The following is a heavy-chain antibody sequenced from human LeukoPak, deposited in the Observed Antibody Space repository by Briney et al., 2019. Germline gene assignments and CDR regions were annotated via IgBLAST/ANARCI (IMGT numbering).Heavy chain of an antibody. CDR2: INHSGST. J-gene: IGHJ6*02. Sequence: SETLSLTCAVYGGSFSGYYWSWIRQPPGKGLEWIGEINHSGSTNYNPSLKSRVTISVDTSKNQFSLKLSSVTAADTAVYFCARRLRYCSSTSCYLRYYYYGMDVWGQGTTVTVSS. CDR1: GGSFSGYY. V-gene: IGHV4-34*01. D-gene: IGHD2-2*01. CDR3: ARRLRYCSSTSCYLRYYYYGMDV.